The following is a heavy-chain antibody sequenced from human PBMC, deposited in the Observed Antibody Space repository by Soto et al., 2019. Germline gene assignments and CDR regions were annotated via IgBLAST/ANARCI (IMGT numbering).Heavy chain of an antibody. CDR1: GGSFGGYY. D-gene: IGHD3-10*01. CDR2: INHSGST. J-gene: IGHJ4*02. V-gene: IGHV4-34*01. Sequence: ETLSLTCAVYGGSFGGYYWSWIRQPPGKGLEWIGEINHSGSTNYNPSLKSRVTISVDTSKNQFSLKLSSVTAADTAVYYCAGVYGSGSYRRYYFDYWGQGTLVTVSS. CDR3: AGVYGSGSYRRYYFDY.